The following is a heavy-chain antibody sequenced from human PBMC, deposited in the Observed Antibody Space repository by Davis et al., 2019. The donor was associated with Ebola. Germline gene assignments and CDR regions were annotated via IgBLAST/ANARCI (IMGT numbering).Heavy chain of an antibody. Sequence: SQTLSLTCAISGDSVSSHSAAWNWTRQSPPRGLEWLGRTYYRSKWYNDYAVSVKSRITINPDTSKNQFSLQLNSVTPEDTAVYYCAREDLSGQQLGNWFDPWGQGTLVTVSS. V-gene: IGHV6-1*01. D-gene: IGHD6-13*01. CDR2: TYYRSKWYN. CDR3: AREDLSGQQLGNWFDP. CDR1: GDSVSSHSAA. J-gene: IGHJ5*02.